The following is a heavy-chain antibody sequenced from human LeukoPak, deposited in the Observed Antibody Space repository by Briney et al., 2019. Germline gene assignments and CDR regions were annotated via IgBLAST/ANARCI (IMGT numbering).Heavy chain of an antibody. D-gene: IGHD3-10*02. CDR3: AELGITMIGGV. CDR2: ISSSGSTI. CDR1: GFTFNTYA. J-gene: IGHJ6*04. Sequence: GGSLRLSCAASGFTFNTYAMSWVRQAPGKGPEWVSYISSSGSTIYYADSVKGRFTISRDNAKNSLYLQMNSLRAEDTAVYYCAELGITMIGGVWGKGTTVTISS. V-gene: IGHV3-48*03.